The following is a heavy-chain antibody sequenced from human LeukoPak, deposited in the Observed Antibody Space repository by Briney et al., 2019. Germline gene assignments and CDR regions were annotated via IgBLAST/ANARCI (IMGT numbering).Heavy chain of an antibody. CDR1: GYTFTGYY. D-gene: IGHD2-2*01. CDR2: INPTGDST. CDR3: ARHPSPQLHHFDY. J-gene: IGHJ4*02. Sequence: GASVKVSCKASGYTFTGYYMHWVRQAPGQGLEWMGWINPTGDSTSYAQKFQARVTMTRDTSTNTVYMELSSLRSEDTAVYYCARHPSPQLHHFDYWGQGTLVTVSS. V-gene: IGHV1-46*01.